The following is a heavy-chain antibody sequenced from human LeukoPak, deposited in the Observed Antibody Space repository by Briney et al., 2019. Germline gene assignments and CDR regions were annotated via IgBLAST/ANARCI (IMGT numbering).Heavy chain of an antibody. CDR2: IYYSGST. D-gene: IGHD6-6*01. CDR1: GGSISSSSYY. CDR3: ARRAVSSSSEGDYYYYMDV. V-gene: IGHV4-39*01. Sequence: SETLPLTCTVSGGSISSSSYYWGWIRQPPGKGLEWIGSIYYSGSTYYNPSLKSRVTISVDTSKNQFFLKLSSVTAADTAVYYCARRAVSSSSEGDYYYYMDVWGKGTTVTVSS. J-gene: IGHJ6*03.